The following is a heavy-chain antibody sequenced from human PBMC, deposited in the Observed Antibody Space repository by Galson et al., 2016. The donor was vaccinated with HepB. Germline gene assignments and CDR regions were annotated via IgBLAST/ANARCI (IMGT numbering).Heavy chain of an antibody. CDR1: GYTFTRYG. D-gene: IGHD3-10*01. CDR2: ISGYNGKT. CDR3: ARDNPVLAPHYYGSGTYDF. V-gene: IGHV1-18*01. J-gene: IGHJ4*02. Sequence: SVKVSCKASGYTFTRYGISWVRQAPGQGLEWMGWISGYNGKTDSAQKLQGRVTLTTDTTTSTAYMELRSLRSDDTAVYYCARDNPVLAPHYYGSGTYDFWGQGTLVTVSS.